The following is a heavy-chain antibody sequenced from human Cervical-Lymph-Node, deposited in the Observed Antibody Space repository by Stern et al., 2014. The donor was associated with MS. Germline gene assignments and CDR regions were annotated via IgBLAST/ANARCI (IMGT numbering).Heavy chain of an antibody. J-gene: IGHJ4*02. D-gene: IGHD3-10*01. CDR2: FDPEDGET. V-gene: IGHV1-24*01. Sequence: QLVQSGAEVKKPGASVTVSCNVAGHPLSELAMHWLRQLPTRGLEWMGQFDPEDGETVYAQQFQGRLSMTEDTSTGTAYMTLTALRSEDTAVYYCATDRGFKWGPGTLVTVSS. CDR3: ATDRGFK. CDR1: GHPLSELA.